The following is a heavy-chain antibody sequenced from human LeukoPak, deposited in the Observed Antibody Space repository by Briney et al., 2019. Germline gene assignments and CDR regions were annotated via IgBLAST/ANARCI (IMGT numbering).Heavy chain of an antibody. Sequence: SVKVSCKASRGTFSSYAISWVRQAPGQGLEWMGRIIPIFGTANYAQKFQGRVTITADESTSTAYMELSSLRSEDTAVYYCARSGIVGAFWLKYYYYYYMDVWGKGTTVTISS. CDR2: IIPIFGTA. V-gene: IGHV1-69*13. CDR1: RGTFSSYA. J-gene: IGHJ6*03. CDR3: ARSGIVGAFWLKYYYYYYMDV. D-gene: IGHD1-26*01.